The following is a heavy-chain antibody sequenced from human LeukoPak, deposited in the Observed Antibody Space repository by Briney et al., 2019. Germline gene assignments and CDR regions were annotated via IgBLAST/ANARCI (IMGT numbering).Heavy chain of an antibody. D-gene: IGHD6-13*01. J-gene: IGHJ4*02. Sequence: SETLSLTCTVSGGSISSYYWSWIRQPPGKGLEWIGYIYYSGSTNYNPSLKSRVTISVDTSKNQFSLKPSSVTAADTAVYYCASSSWYGKLDYWGQGTLVTVSS. V-gene: IGHV4-59*08. CDR2: IYYSGST. CDR3: ASSSWYGKLDY. CDR1: GGSISSYY.